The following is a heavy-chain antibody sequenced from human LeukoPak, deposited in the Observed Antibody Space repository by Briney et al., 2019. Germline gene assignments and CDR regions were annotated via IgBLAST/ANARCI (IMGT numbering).Heavy chain of an antibody. CDR2: INHSGST. CDR3: ARGLVGATGY. D-gene: IGHD1-26*01. CDR1: GGSFSGYY. V-gene: IGHV4-34*01. Sequence: PSETLSLTCAVYGGSFSGYYWSWIRQPPGKGLEWIGEINHSGSTNYNPSLKSRVTISVDTSKNQFSLKLSSVTAADTAVYYCARGLVGATGYWGQGTPVTVSS. J-gene: IGHJ4*02.